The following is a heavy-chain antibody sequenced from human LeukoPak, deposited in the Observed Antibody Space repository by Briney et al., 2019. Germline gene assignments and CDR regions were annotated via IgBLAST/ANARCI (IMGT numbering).Heavy chain of an antibody. Sequence: ASVMLSCKASGYTFTGYYMHWVRQAPGQGLEWMGWINPNSGGTNYAQKFQGRVTMTRDTSISTAYMELSRLRSDDTAVYYCAREGIGSGSYYYWFDPWGQGTLVADPS. D-gene: IGHD3-10*01. CDR3: AREGIGSGSYYYWFDP. CDR2: INPNSGGT. J-gene: IGHJ5*02. CDR1: GYTFTGYY. V-gene: IGHV1-2*02.